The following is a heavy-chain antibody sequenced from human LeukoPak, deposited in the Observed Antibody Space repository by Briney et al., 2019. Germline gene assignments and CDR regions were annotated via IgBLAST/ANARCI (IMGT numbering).Heavy chain of an antibody. J-gene: IGHJ4*02. CDR3: ARGGTAVEDY. Sequence: GGSLRLSCAASGFTFGSYSMNWVRQAPGKGLEWVSSISSSSSYIYYADSLKGRFTISRDNAKNSLCLQMNSLRAEDTAVYYCARGGTAVEDYWGQGTLVTVSS. CDR2: ISSSSSYI. V-gene: IGHV3-21*01. CDR1: GFTFGSYS. D-gene: IGHD6-19*01.